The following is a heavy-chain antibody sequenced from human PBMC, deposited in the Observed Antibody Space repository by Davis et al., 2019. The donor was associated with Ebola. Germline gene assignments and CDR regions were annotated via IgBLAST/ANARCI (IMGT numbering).Heavy chain of an antibody. CDR3: ARDLVWGSPSDY. Sequence: AASVKVSCKASGYTFTSYDINWVRQATGQGLEWMGWMNPNSGNTGYAQKFQGRVTMTRNTSISTAYMELSSLRSEDTAVYYCARDLVWGSPSDYWGQGTLVTVSS. CDR2: MNPNSGNT. J-gene: IGHJ4*02. CDR1: GYTFTSYD. D-gene: IGHD3/OR15-3a*01. V-gene: IGHV1-8*01.